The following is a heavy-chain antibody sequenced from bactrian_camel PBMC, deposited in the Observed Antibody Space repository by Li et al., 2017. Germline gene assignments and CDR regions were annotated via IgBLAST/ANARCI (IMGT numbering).Heavy chain of an antibody. Sequence: EVQLVESGGGLVQPGESPRLSCVGSGFAFSSTVMSWVRQAPGKGLEWVSSILSIGISDYAASVKGRFTISRDNAKNMLYLEMDSLKPEDAAVYYCAHLMGGSWLTYWGQGTQVTFS. J-gene: IGHJ4*01. D-gene: IGHD6*01. V-gene: IGHV3S10*01. CDR1: GFAFSSTV. CDR2: ILSIGIS. CDR3: AHLMGGSWLTY.